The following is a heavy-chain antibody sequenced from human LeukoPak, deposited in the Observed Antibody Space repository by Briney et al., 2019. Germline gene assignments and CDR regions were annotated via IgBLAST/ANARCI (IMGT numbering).Heavy chain of an antibody. Sequence: ASVKVSCKASGYTFTSYGISWVRQAPGQGLEWMGWISAYNGNTNYAQKLQGRVTMTTDTSTSTACMELRSLRSDDTAVYYCARDLYGLYSVYWFDPWGQGTLVTVSS. D-gene: IGHD2-8*01. V-gene: IGHV1-18*01. J-gene: IGHJ5*02. CDR2: ISAYNGNT. CDR1: GYTFTSYG. CDR3: ARDLYGLYSVYWFDP.